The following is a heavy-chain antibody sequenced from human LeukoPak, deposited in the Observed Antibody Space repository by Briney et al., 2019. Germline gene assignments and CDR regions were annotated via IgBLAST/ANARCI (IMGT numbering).Heavy chain of an antibody. Sequence: RPAGSLRLSCAASGFTFSSYAMSWVRQAPGKGLKWVSAISGSGGSTYYADSVKGRFTISRDNSKNTLYLQMNSLRAEDTDVYYCAKGSSCGGWTYYYDSSGYYLFDYWGQGTLVTVSS. CDR3: AKGSSCGGWTYYYDSSGYYLFDY. J-gene: IGHJ4*02. CDR1: GFTFSSYA. D-gene: IGHD3-22*01. V-gene: IGHV3-23*01. CDR2: ISGSGGST.